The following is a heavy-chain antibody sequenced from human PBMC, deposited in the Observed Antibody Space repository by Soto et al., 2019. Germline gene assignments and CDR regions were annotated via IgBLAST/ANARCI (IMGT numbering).Heavy chain of an antibody. Sequence: PSETLSLTCAVYGGSFSGYYWSWIRQPPGKGLEWIGEINHSGSTNYNPSLKSRVTISVDTSKNQFSLKLSSVTAADTAVYYCARGRRAVAATRCFDYWGQGTLVTVSS. CDR2: INHSGST. D-gene: IGHD6-19*01. CDR1: GGSFSGYY. CDR3: ARGRRAVAATRCFDY. V-gene: IGHV4-34*01. J-gene: IGHJ4*02.